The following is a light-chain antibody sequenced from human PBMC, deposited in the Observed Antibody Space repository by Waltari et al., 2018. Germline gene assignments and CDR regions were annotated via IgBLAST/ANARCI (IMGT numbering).Light chain of an antibody. CDR3: CSYAGSRTYV. V-gene: IGLV2-23*02. Sequence: QSALTQPASVSGSPGQSTTIPCTGTSSYVGNFNLVSWYQQHPVKVPKLIIYEVPNRPSGVSNHFSGSKSGNTASLTISGLRAEDEADYYCCSYAGSRTYVFGTGTKVTVL. CDR1: SSYVGNFNL. CDR2: EVP. J-gene: IGLJ1*01.